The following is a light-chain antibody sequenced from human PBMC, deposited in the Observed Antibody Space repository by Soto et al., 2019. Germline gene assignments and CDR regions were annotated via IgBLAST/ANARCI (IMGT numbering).Light chain of an antibody. V-gene: IGKV1-5*01. CDR1: QPISTW. CDR3: HQYNTYST. Sequence: DIQVTQSPSTLSASVGDRVTITCRASQPISTWLAWYQEKPGKAPKLLIYDASSLEGGVPSRFSGSGSGTEFTLTISSLQPDDFATYYCHQYNTYSTFGQGTRLEIK. CDR2: DAS. J-gene: IGKJ5*01.